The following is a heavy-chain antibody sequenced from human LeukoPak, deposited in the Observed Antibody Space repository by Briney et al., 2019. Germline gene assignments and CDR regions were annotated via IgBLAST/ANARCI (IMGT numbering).Heavy chain of an antibody. D-gene: IGHD3-16*01. CDR2: IYYSGST. CDR1: GGSISSSSYY. V-gene: IGHV4-39*01. Sequence: KASETLSLTCTVSGGSISSSSYYWGWIRQPPGKGLEWIGSIYYSGSTYYNPSLKSRVTISVDTSKNQFSLKLSSVTAADTAVYYCARGSSWGSYDYWGQGTLVTVSS. J-gene: IGHJ4*02. CDR3: ARGSSWGSYDY.